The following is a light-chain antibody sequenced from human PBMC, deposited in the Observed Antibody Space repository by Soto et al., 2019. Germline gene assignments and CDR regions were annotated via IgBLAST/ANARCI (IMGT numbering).Light chain of an antibody. Sequence: DIQMTQSPSTPSASVGDRVTMTCPSSQALSSWLAWYQQNTSKAPKILIFDASSLESGTPSRFSGRRSGTQFTLTINGLPPDDFATYYCQQYDNYKPLTFGGGTKVDIK. CDR3: QQYDNYKPLT. J-gene: IGKJ4*01. V-gene: IGKV1-5*01. CDR1: QALSSW. CDR2: DAS.